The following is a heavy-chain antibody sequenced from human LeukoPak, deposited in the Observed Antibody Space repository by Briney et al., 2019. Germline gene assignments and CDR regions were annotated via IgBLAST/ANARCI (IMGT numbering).Heavy chain of an antibody. V-gene: IGHV4-39*01. D-gene: IGHD3-10*01. Sequence: PSETLSLTCTVSGGSISTYYWGWIRQPPGKGLEWIGSIYYSGSTYYNPSLKSRVTISVDTSKNQFSLKLSSVTAADTAVYYCARLAPWFGEPWLPYYFDYWGQGTLVTVSS. CDR1: GGSISTYY. CDR3: ARLAPWFGEPWLPYYFDY. J-gene: IGHJ4*02. CDR2: IYYSGST.